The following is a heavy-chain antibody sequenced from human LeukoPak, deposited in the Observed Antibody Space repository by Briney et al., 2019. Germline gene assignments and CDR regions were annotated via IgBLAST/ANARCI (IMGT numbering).Heavy chain of an antibody. V-gene: IGHV3-74*03. CDR3: SRSQFDY. CDR2: ISGDGTIK. CDR1: GFPFSSYW. J-gene: IGHJ4*02. Sequence: GGSLRLSCEPSGFPFSSYWMLWVRQAPGKGLVWVSRISGDGTIKTYADFVRGRFIVSRDNTKNILYLQMNSLKVEDTATYFCSRSQFDYWGQGLLVTVSS.